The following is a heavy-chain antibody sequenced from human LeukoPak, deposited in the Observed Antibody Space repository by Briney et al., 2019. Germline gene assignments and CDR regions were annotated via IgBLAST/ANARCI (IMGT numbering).Heavy chain of an antibody. J-gene: IGHJ4*02. Sequence: GGSLRLSCAASGFTFSDYYMSWIRQAPGKGLEWVSYISSSGSTIYYADSVKGRFTISRDNAKNSLYLQMNSLRAEDTAVYYWARVQPHYYDSSGYPPDYWGQGTLVAVSS. CDR3: ARVQPHYYDSSGYPPDY. D-gene: IGHD3-22*01. CDR1: GFTFSDYY. V-gene: IGHV3-11*01. CDR2: ISSSGSTI.